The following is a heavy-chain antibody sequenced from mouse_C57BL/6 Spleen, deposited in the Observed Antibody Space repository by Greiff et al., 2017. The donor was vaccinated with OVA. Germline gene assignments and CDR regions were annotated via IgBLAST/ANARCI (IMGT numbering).Heavy chain of an antibody. V-gene: IGHV3-6*01. CDR2: ISYDGSN. CDR1: GYSITSGYY. Sequence: VQLQQSGPGLVKPSQSLSLTCSVTGYSITSGYYWNWIRQFPGNKLEWMGYISYDGSNNYNPSLKNRITITLDTSKNQFFLKLNSVTTEDTATYYCARRGYDVGWYFDVWGTGTTVTVSS. J-gene: IGHJ1*03. CDR3: ARRGYDVGWYFDV. D-gene: IGHD2-2*01.